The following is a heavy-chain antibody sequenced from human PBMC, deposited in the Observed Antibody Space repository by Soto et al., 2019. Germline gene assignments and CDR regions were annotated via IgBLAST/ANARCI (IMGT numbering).Heavy chain of an antibody. D-gene: IGHD2-8*01. CDR3: ARVSNGVYYYGMDV. J-gene: IGHJ6*02. CDR1: GVSISSGGYS. Sequence: PSETLSLTCTVSGVSISSGGYSWSWIRQPPGKGLEWIGYIYHSGSTYYNPSLKSRVTISVDRSKNQFSLKLSSVTAADTAVYYCARVSNGVYYYGMDVWGQGTTVTSP. CDR2: IYHSGST. V-gene: IGHV4-30-2*01.